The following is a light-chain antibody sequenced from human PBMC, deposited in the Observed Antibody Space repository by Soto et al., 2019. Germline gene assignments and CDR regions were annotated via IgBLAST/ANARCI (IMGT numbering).Light chain of an antibody. J-gene: IGKJ4*01. CDR3: KVSEFLPRS. CDR2: AAS. CDR1: QAVRTW. V-gene: IGKV1-12*01. Sequence: PTFVSASVGDRVTLTCLASQAVRTWLAWYQQKPGDAPKLLIYAASTLQSGVPLRFSGSGSGTDFTLTIRSLQAEDFTSYCSKVSEFLPRSFGEVAMA.